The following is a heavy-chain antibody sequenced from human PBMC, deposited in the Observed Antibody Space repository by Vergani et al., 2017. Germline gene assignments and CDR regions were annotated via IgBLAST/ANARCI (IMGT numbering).Heavy chain of an antibody. V-gene: IGHV4-4*03. Sequence: QVQLQESGPGLVKPPGTLSLTCAVSGDSFRSNKWWTWVRQSPGKTLEWIGEISHSGSTNYNPSLKGRVTLSLDTSKNQFSLRLSSETAADSAVYYCARDPKSYCSGGSCFSVWGAFYSWRRGTTAAVSS. J-gene: IGHJ3*02. CDR1: GDSFRSNKW. D-gene: IGHD2-15*01. CDR2: ISHSGST. CDR3: ARDPKSYCSGGSCFSVWGAFYS.